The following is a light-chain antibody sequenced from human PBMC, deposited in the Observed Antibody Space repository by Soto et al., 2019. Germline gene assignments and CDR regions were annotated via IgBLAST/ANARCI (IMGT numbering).Light chain of an antibody. Sequence: QSVLTQPASVSGSPGQSITISCTGTSNDVGISKYVSWYQQHPGKAPKLMIFEVTNRPSGVSNRFAGSKSANTASLTISGLQTEDEADYYCSSYTISSTLIFCGGTKLTVL. V-gene: IGLV2-14*01. CDR3: SSYTISSTLI. J-gene: IGLJ2*01. CDR1: SNDVGISKY. CDR2: EVT.